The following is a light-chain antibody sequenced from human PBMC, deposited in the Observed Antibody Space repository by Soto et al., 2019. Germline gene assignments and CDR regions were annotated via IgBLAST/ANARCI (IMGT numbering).Light chain of an antibody. CDR2: VGTGGIVG. Sequence: QSVLTQPPSASASLGASVTLTCTLSSGYSNYKVDWYQQRPGKGPRFVMRVGTGGIVGSKGDGIPDRFSVLGSGLNRYLTIKNIQEEDESDYHCGADHGSGSNFDYVFGTGTKVTVL. J-gene: IGLJ1*01. CDR1: SGYSNYK. CDR3: GADHGSGSNFDYV. V-gene: IGLV9-49*01.